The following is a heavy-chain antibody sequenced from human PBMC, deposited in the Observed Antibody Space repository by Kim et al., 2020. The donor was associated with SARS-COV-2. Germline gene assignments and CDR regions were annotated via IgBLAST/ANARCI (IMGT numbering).Heavy chain of an antibody. Sequence: SETLSLTCAVYGGSFSGYYRRWIRQPPGKGLEWIGEINHSGSTNYNPSLKSRVTISVDTSKNQFSLKLSSVTAADTAVNYCARGKDYGGKPYGYWGKGTL. D-gene: IGHD4-17*01. J-gene: IGHJ4*02. V-gene: IGHV4-34*01. CDR3: ARGKDYGGKPYGY. CDR1: GGSFSGYY. CDR2: INHSGST.